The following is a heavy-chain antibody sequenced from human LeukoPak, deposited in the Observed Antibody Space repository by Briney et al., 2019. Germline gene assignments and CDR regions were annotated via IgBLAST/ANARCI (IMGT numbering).Heavy chain of an antibody. CDR2: INFDGSIK. Sequence: PGGSLRLSCASSGFSPSNYGLHGVRQGPGKGLEWVAVINFDGSIKYYADSVKGRFTISKDSSKNTLYLQMNSLRADDTAMYYCARWGGTRQYYFDYWGQGTLATVSS. V-gene: IGHV3-33*01. CDR3: ARWGGTRQYYFDY. D-gene: IGHD3-16*01. J-gene: IGHJ4*02. CDR1: GFSPSNYG.